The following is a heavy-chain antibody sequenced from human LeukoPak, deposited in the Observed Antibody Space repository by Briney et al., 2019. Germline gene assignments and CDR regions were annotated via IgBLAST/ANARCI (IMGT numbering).Heavy chain of an antibody. D-gene: IGHD3-9*01. CDR1: GFTFSSYW. V-gene: IGHV3-7*01. J-gene: IGHJ6*03. CDR3: ARSRTRHVLRYFDWFDYYYYYYMDV. CDR2: IKQDGSEK. Sequence: TGGSLRLSCAASGFTFSSYWMSWVRQAPGKGLEWVANIKQDGSEKYYVDSVKGRFTISRDNAKNSLYLQMNSLRAEDTAVYYCARSRTRHVLRYFDWFDYYYYYYMDVWGKGTTVTVSS.